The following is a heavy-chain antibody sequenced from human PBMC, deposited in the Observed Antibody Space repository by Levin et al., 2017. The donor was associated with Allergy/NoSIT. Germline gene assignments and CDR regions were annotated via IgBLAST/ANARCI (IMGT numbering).Heavy chain of an antibody. CDR3: ARDPAIYYDSSGYYDY. CDR2: TYYRSKWYN. V-gene: IGHV6-1*01. Sequence: SQTLSLTCAISGDSVSSNSAAWNWLRQSPSRGLEWLGRTYYRSKWYNDYAVSVKSRITINPDTSKNQFSLQLNSVTPEDTAVYYCARDPAIYYDSSGYYDYWGQGTLVTVSS. D-gene: IGHD3-22*01. J-gene: IGHJ4*02. CDR1: GDSVSSNSAA.